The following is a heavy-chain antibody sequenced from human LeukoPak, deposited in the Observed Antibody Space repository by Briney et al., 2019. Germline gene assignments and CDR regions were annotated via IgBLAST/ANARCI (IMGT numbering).Heavy chain of an antibody. J-gene: IGHJ4*02. CDR1: GYTFTSYY. V-gene: IGHV1-46*01. CDR3: AREPPESFRFDY. Sequence: ASVKISCKASGYTFTSYYIHWVRQAPGQGLEWMGIIRPSGGRASYPQNFQGRVTMTMDMSASTVHMELSSLTSEDTAMYYCAREPPESFRFDYWGQGAPVTVSS. CDR2: IRPSGGRA. D-gene: IGHD3-16*02.